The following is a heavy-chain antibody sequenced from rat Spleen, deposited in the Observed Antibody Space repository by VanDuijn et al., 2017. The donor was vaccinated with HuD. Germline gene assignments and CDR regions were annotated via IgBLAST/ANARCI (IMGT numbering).Heavy chain of an antibody. CDR3: ARHPYNNYFDY. J-gene: IGHJ2*01. Sequence: EVVLVGSGGGLVQPGRSMNLSCAASGFIFSNYGMAWVRRAPTTGLEWVATISYDGSSTYYRDSVKGRFTISRDNAKSTLYLQMDSLRSEDTATYYCARHPYNNYFDYWGQGVMVTVSS. CDR1: GFIFSNYG. D-gene: IGHD1-10*01. V-gene: IGHV5-29*01. CDR2: ISYDGSST.